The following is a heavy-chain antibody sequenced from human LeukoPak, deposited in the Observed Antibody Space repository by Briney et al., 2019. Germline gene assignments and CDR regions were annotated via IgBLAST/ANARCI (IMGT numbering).Heavy chain of an antibody. CDR3: ANSAGRSYSSGYYHN. J-gene: IGHJ4*02. CDR2: ISSSSSYT. Sequence: PGGSLRLSCAASGFTFSDYYMSWIRQAPGKGLEWVSYISSSSSYTNYADSVKGRFTISRDNAKNSLYLQMNSLRAEDTAVYYCANSAGRSYSSGYYHNWGQGTLVTVSS. D-gene: IGHD3-22*01. CDR1: GFTFSDYY. V-gene: IGHV3-11*06.